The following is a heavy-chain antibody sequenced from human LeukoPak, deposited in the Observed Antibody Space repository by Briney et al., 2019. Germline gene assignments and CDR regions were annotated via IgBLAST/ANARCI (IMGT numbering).Heavy chain of an antibody. CDR1: RGTFSNYG. CDR2: ISAYNGNT. V-gene: IGHV1-18*01. D-gene: IGHD3-10*01. CDR3: ATSQGLLWFFPMDV. J-gene: IGHJ6*04. Sequence: ASVKVSCKASRGTFSNYGISWVRQAPGQGLEWMGWISAYNGNTNYAQKLQGRVTMTTDTSTSTAYMELRSLRSDDTAVYYCATSQGLLWFFPMDVWGKGTTVTVSS.